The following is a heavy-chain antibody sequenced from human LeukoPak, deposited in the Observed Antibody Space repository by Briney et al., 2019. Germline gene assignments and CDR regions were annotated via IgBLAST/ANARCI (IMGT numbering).Heavy chain of an antibody. J-gene: IGHJ4*02. Sequence: SETLSLTCTVSDGSISSGSYYWSWIRQPAGKGLEWIGRIYTSVSTNYNPSLKSRVTISVDTSKNQFSLKLSSVTAADTAVYYCARGSGSYLSYWGQGTLVTVSS. CDR2: IYTSVST. CDR1: DGSISSGSYY. CDR3: ARGSGSYLSY. V-gene: IGHV4-61*02. D-gene: IGHD1-26*01.